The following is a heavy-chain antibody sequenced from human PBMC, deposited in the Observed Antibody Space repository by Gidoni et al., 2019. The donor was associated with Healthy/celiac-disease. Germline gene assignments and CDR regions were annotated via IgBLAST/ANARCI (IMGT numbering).Heavy chain of an antibody. Sequence: QVQLQESGPGLVKPSQTLSLTCTVSGGSISSGGYYWSWIRQHPGKGLEWIGYIYYSGSTYYNPSLKSRVTISVDTSKNQFSLKLSSVTAADTAVYYCARGYIVVVPAAIGNWFDPWGQGTLVTVSS. CDR1: GGSISSGGYY. CDR3: ARGYIVVVPAAIGNWFDP. CDR2: IYYSGST. D-gene: IGHD2-2*01. J-gene: IGHJ5*02. V-gene: IGHV4-31*03.